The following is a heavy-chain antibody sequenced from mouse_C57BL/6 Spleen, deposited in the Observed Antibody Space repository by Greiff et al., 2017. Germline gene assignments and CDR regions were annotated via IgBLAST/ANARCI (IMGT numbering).Heavy chain of an antibody. CDR2: IYPGDGDT. Sequence: VQRVESGPELVKPGASVKISCKASGYAFSSSWMNWVKQRPGKGLEWIGRIYPGDGDTNYNGKFKGKATLTADKSSSTAYMQLSSLTSEDSAVYFCARHYGSRYWYFDVWGTGTTVTVSS. J-gene: IGHJ1*03. D-gene: IGHD1-1*01. CDR3: ARHYGSRYWYFDV. CDR1: GYAFSSSW. V-gene: IGHV1-82*01.